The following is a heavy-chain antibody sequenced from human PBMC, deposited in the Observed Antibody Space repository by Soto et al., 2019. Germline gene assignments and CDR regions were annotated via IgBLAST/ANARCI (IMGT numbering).Heavy chain of an antibody. CDR3: ARTYCTTTACQAHGIDV. Sequence: SETLSLTCSASGGSITSSSHFWGWVRQPPGKGLEWIGTIYFTGNTYYTPSLKSRLTMSIDTSKNQFSLKLSSVTAADTAVYFCARTYCTTTACQAHGIDVWGQGTTVTVSS. D-gene: IGHD4-4*01. CDR2: IYFTGNT. J-gene: IGHJ6*02. CDR1: GGSITSSSHF. V-gene: IGHV4-39*07.